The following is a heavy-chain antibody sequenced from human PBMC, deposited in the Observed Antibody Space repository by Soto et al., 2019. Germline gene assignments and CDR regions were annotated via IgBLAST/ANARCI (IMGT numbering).Heavy chain of an antibody. V-gene: IGHV3-30*03. Sequence: LRLSCAASGFTFSNYGMHWVRQAPGKGLEWVAVISDDGVSKYYADSVQGRFTISRDNSESAVSLQMNSLRPDDTALYFCARAYYFGSGTSYTLYYWGQGTQVTVSS. J-gene: IGHJ4*02. CDR3: ARAYYFGSGTSYTLYY. CDR1: GFTFSNYG. CDR2: ISDDGVSK. D-gene: IGHD3-10*01.